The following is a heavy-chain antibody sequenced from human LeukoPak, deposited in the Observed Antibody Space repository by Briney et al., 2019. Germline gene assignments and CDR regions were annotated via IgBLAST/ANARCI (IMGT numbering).Heavy chain of an antibody. Sequence: GASVKVSCKASGYTFTGYYMHWVRQAPGQGLEWMGCINPNSGGTNYAQKFQGRVTMTRDTSISTAYMELSRLRSDDTAAYYCARDLTYSSGWYHLDYWGQGTLVTVSS. D-gene: IGHD6-19*01. V-gene: IGHV1-2*02. CDR3: ARDLTYSSGWYHLDY. CDR2: INPNSGGT. J-gene: IGHJ4*02. CDR1: GYTFTGYY.